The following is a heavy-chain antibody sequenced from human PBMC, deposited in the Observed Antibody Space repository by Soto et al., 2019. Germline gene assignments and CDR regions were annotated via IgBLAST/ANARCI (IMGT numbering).Heavy chain of an antibody. V-gene: IGHV3-23*01. Sequence: GGSLRLSCAASGFTFSSYAMSWVRQAPGKGLEWVSAISGSGGSTYYADSVKGRFTISRDNSKNTLYLQMNSLRAEDTAVYYCAKDLGYSSSSKLDYWGQGTLVTVSS. J-gene: IGHJ4*02. CDR2: ISGSGGST. CDR3: AKDLGYSSSSKLDY. D-gene: IGHD6-13*01. CDR1: GFTFSSYA.